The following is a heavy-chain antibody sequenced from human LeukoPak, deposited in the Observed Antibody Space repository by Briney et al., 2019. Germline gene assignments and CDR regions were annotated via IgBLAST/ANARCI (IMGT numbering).Heavy chain of an antibody. J-gene: IGHJ3*02. CDR2: ISSSGSTI. V-gene: IGHV3-11*04. Sequence: GGSLRLSCAASGFTFSDYYMSWIRQAPGKGLEWVSYISSSGSTIYYADSVKGRFTISRDNAKNSLYLQMNSLRAEDTAVYYCARDYHTFSYYDSSGRHDAFDIWGQGTMVTVSS. CDR1: GFTFSDYY. CDR3: ARDYHTFSYYDSSGRHDAFDI. D-gene: IGHD3-22*01.